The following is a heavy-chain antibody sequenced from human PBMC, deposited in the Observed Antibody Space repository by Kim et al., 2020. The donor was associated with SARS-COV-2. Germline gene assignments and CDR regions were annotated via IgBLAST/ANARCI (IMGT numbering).Heavy chain of an antibody. CDR1: GGSIGSYY. Sequence: SETLSLTCTVSGGSIGSYYWSWIRQPPGKGLEWIASISYSGTTKHNPSLKTRVTISVDTSENQFSLKLTSVTAADTAVYYCARVGYSGYDVGYLTFYYYGLDVWGQGTTVTVSS. D-gene: IGHD5-12*01. V-gene: IGHV4-59*01. CDR3: ARVGYSGYDVGYLTFYYYGLDV. CDR2: ISYSGTT. J-gene: IGHJ6*02.